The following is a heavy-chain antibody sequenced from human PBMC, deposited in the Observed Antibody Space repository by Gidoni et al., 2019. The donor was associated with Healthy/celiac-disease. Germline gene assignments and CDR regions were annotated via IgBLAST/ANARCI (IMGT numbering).Heavy chain of an antibody. Sequence: QLQLQESGPGLVKPSETLSLTCTVSGGSISSSSYYWGWIRQPPGKGLEWIGSIYYSGSTYYNPSLKSRVTISVDTSKNQFSLKLSCVTAADTAVYYCASLHSEYDGRTDYWGQGTLVTVSS. CDR3: ASLHSEYDGRTDY. J-gene: IGHJ4*02. V-gene: IGHV4-39*01. CDR1: GGSISSSSYY. CDR2: IYYSGST. D-gene: IGHD3-10*01.